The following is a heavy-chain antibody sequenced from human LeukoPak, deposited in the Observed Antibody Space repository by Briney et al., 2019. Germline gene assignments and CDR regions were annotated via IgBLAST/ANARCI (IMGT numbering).Heavy chain of an antibody. CDR1: GFTVSSSY. CDR3: ARDLEAANTYYFDY. CDR2: VSSAGTT. V-gene: IGHV3-66*01. D-gene: IGHD6-13*01. J-gene: IGHJ4*02. Sequence: GGSLRLSCAASGFTVSSSYMSWVRQAPGKGLEWVSIVSSAGTTYYADSVKGRFTISRDNSKNTVYLQVNSLRDEDTAVYYCARDLEAANTYYFDYWGQGTMVTVSS.